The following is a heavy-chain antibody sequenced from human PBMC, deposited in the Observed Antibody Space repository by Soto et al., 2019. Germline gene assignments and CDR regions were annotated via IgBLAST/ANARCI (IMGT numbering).Heavy chain of an antibody. CDR2: ITSDTNTI. V-gene: IGHV3-48*02. CDR1: GFPFSIYS. Sequence: EVQLVESGGGLVQPGGSLRLTCAASGFPFSIYSMNWVRQAPGKGLEWSSYITSDTNTIKYADSVKGRFTISRDNAKNLVYLQMNSLRDEDTAVYFCAGSEEGHFDYWGQGTVVTVSS. J-gene: IGHJ4*02. CDR3: AGSEEGHFDY.